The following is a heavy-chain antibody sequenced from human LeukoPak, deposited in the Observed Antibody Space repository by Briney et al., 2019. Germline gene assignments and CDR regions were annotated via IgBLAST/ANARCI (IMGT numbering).Heavy chain of an antibody. D-gene: IGHD5-12*01. CDR1: GFTFSSYS. J-gene: IGHJ4*02. Sequence: GGSLRLSCEASGFTFSSYSMNWVRQAPGKGLEWVSAISGSGGSTYYADSVKGRFTISRDNAKNSLYLQMNSLRAEDTAVYYCARDRSGYIDRPIDYWGQGALVTVSS. CDR2: ISGSGGST. CDR3: ARDRSGYIDRPIDY. V-gene: IGHV3-21*01.